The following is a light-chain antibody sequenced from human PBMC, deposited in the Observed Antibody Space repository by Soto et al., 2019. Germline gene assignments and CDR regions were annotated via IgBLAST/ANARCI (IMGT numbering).Light chain of an antibody. CDR1: SRDIGAHNF. Sequence: ALTQPASVSGSPGQAITVSCSGTSRDIGAHNFVSWYRQHPGKAPKLIIYEVINRPSGVSDRFSGSKSGNTASLTISGLQSEDEADYYCNSYTTSNSFVFGSGTKVTVL. J-gene: IGLJ1*01. CDR3: NSYTTSNSFV. CDR2: EVI. V-gene: IGLV2-14*03.